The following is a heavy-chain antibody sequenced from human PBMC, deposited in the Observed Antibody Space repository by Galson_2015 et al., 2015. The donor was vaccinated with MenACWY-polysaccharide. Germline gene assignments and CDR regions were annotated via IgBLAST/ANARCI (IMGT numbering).Heavy chain of an antibody. CDR3: AKFSAYSGTYAHYLEY. J-gene: IGHJ4*02. D-gene: IGHD3-16*01. CDR1: GDSISGNY. CDR2: IHSTGST. V-gene: IGHV4-59*01. Sequence: ETLSLTCTVSGDSISGNYWSWIRQPPGKGLEWIAYIHSTGSTNYSPSLKSRVTISMDTSKNQFYLNLNSLTAADTAVYYCAKFSAYSGTYAHYLEYWGQGTLVTVSS.